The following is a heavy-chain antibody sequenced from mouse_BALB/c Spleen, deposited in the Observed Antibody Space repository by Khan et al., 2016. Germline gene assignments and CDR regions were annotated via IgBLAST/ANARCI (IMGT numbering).Heavy chain of an antibody. V-gene: IGHV5-6-5*01. CDR3: GRIGSSTYWYFDV. CDR2: ISSGGST. CDR1: GFTFSSYA. Sequence: EVELVESGGGLVKPGGSLKLSCAASGFTFSSYAMSWVRQTPEKRLEWVASISSGGSTYYPDSVKGRFTISRDNARNILYLQMSSLRSEDTAMYYCGRIGSSTYWYFDVWGAGTTVTVSS. D-gene: IGHD1-1*01. J-gene: IGHJ1*01.